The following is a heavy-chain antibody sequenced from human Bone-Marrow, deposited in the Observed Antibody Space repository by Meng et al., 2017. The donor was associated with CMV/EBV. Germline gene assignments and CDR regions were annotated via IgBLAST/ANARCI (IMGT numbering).Heavy chain of an antibody. D-gene: IGHD6-19*01. CDR2: INWNGGST. V-gene: IGHV3-20*04. CDR1: GFTFDDYG. CDR3: AREHGGWNDAFDI. J-gene: IGHJ3*02. Sequence: GESLKISCAASGFTFDDYGMSWVRQAPGKGLEWVSGINWNGGSTGYADSVKGRFTISRDNAKNSLYLQMNSLRAEDTALYYCAREHGGWNDAFDIWGQGTRVTGSS.